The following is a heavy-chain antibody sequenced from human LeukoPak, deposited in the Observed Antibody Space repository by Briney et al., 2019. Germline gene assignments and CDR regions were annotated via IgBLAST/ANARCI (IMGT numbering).Heavy chain of an antibody. CDR1: GGSISSGGYC. V-gene: IGHV4-34*01. J-gene: IGHJ4*02. Sequence: SETLSLTCAVSGGSISSGGYCWSWIRQPPGKGLEWIGEINHSGSTNYNPSLKSRVTISVDTSKNQFSLKLSSVTAADTAVYYCARGQGYWGQGTLVTVSS. CDR3: ARGQGY. CDR2: INHSGST.